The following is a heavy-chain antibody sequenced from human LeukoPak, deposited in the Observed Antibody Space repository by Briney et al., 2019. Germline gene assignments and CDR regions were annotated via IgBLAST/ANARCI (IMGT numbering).Heavy chain of an antibody. CDR3: ARDWSGYSYGYYFDY. Sequence: ASVKVPCKASGGTFSSYAISWVRQAPGQGLEWMGRIIPIFGTANYAQKFQGRVTITTDESTSTAYMELSSLRSEDTAVYYCARDWSGYSYGYYFDYWGQGTLVTVSS. V-gene: IGHV1-69*05. CDR2: IIPIFGTA. J-gene: IGHJ4*02. D-gene: IGHD5-18*01. CDR1: GGTFSSYA.